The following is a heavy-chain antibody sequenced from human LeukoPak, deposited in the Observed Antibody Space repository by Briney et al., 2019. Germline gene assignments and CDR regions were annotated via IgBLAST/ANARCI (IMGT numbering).Heavy chain of an antibody. Sequence: GSSVKVSCKASGGTFSSYTISWVRQAPGQGLEWMGRIIPILGIANYAQKFQGRVTITAGKSTSTAYMELSSLRSEDTAVYYCARGEGGNSPFDYWGQGTLVTVSS. CDR2: IIPILGIA. V-gene: IGHV1-69*02. J-gene: IGHJ4*02. CDR1: GGTFSSYT. CDR3: ARGEGGNSPFDY. D-gene: IGHD4-23*01.